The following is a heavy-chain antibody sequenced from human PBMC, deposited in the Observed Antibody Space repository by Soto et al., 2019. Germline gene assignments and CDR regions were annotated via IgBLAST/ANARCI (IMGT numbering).Heavy chain of an antibody. CDR1: GFTFSDYY. CDR2: ISSSGSTI. Sequence: QVQLVESGGGLVKPGGSLRLSCAASGFTFSDYYMSWIRQAPGKGLEWVSYISSSGSTIYYADSVKGRFTISRDNAKNSLYLQMNSLRAEDTAVYNCARDFSYPPIVVVPAAPSYYYYYYMDVWGKGTTVTVSS. V-gene: IGHV3-11*01. D-gene: IGHD2-2*01. CDR3: ARDFSYPPIVVVPAAPSYYYYYYMDV. J-gene: IGHJ6*03.